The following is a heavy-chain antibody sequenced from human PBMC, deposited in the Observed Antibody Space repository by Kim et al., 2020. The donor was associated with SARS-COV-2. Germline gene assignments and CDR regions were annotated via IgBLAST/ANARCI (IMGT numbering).Heavy chain of an antibody. D-gene: IGHD6-13*01. CDR2: IIPIFGTA. CDR3: ASRIAAGLYYYYYGMDV. Sequence: SVKVSCKASGGTFSSYAISWVRQAPGQGLEWMGGIIPIFGTANYAQKFQGRVTITADESTSTAYMELSSLRSEDTAVYYCASRIAAGLYYYYYGMDVWGQGTTVTVSS. J-gene: IGHJ6*02. CDR1: GGTFSSYA. V-gene: IGHV1-69*13.